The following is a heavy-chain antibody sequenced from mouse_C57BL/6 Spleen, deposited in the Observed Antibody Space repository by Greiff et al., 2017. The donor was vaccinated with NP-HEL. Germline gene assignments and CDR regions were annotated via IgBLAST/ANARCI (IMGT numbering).Heavy chain of an antibody. CDR2: INPNNGGT. CDR3: ARQLRPLYYFDY. V-gene: IGHV1-26*01. Sequence: VQLQQSGPELVKPGASVKISCKASGYTFTDYYMNWVKQSHGKSLEWIGDINPNNGGTSYNQKFKGKATLTVDKSSSTAYMELRSLTSEDSAVYYCARQLRPLYYFDYWGQGTTLTVSS. D-gene: IGHD3-2*02. CDR1: GYTFTDYY. J-gene: IGHJ2*01.